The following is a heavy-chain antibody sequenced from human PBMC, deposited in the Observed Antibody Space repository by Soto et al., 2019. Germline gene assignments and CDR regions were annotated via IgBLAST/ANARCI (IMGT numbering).Heavy chain of an antibody. CDR2: MNPNSGNT. Sequence: ASVKVSCKASGYTFTSYDINWVQQATGQGLEWMGWMNPNSGNTGYAQKFQGRVTMTRNTSISTAYMELSSLRSEDTAVYYCARGRKYSSSWSNWFDPWGQGTLVTVSS. CDR1: GYTFTSYD. CDR3: ARGRKYSSSWSNWFDP. J-gene: IGHJ5*02. D-gene: IGHD6-13*01. V-gene: IGHV1-8*01.